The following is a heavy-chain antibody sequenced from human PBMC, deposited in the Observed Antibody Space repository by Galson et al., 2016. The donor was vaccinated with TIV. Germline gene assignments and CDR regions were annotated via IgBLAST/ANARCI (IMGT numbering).Heavy chain of an antibody. J-gene: IGHJ4*02. CDR2: MWYDGSDK. V-gene: IGHV3-33*01. Sequence: SLRLSCAASGFTFASYGMHWVHQAPGKGLEWVTLMWYDGSDKYYADSVKGRFTISRDNSKNTLYLQMNSLRAEDTATYYCGRAFYNNGWFIEYWGQGTLVTVSS. D-gene: IGHD6-19*01. CDR1: GFTFASYG. CDR3: GRAFYNNGWFIEY.